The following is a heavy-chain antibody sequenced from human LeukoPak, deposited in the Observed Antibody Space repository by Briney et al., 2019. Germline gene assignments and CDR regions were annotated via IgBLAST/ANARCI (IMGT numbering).Heavy chain of an antibody. CDR3: ARDFDWGPDY. D-gene: IGHD3-9*01. Sequence: ASVKVSCKTSGFTFTDLYFHWVRQAPGQGLEWMGWINGKRGDTNYAQKFQDRVTMTRDTSISTFYIQLSSLTADDTAVYYCARDFDWGPDYWGQGTLVTVSS. J-gene: IGHJ4*02. V-gene: IGHV1-2*02. CDR1: GFTFTDLY. CDR2: INGKRGDT.